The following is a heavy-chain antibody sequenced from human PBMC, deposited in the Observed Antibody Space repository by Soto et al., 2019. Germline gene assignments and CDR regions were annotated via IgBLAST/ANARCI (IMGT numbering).Heavy chain of an antibody. V-gene: IGHV3-30-3*01. CDR3: ARDYYDSSGYYLDY. J-gene: IGHJ4*02. D-gene: IGHD3-22*01. CDR2: ISYDGSNK. CDR1: GFTFSSYA. Sequence: QVQLVESGGGVVQPGRSLRLSCAASGFTFSSYAMHWVRQAPGKGLEWVAVISYDGSNKYYADSVKGRFTISRDNSKNTLYLQMKSLRAEDTAVYYCARDYYDSSGYYLDYWGQGTLVTVSS.